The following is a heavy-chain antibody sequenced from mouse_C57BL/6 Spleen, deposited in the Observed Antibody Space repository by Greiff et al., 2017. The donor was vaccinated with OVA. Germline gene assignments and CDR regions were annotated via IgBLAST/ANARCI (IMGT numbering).Heavy chain of an antibody. Sequence: VHVKQSGPELVKPGASVKISCKASGYSFTGYYMNWVKQSPEKSLEWIGEINPSTGGTTYNQKFKAKATLTVDKSSSTAYMQLKSLTSEDSAVYYCARGGADYEAWFAYWGQGTLVTVSA. J-gene: IGHJ3*01. CDR1: GYSFTGYY. V-gene: IGHV1-42*01. CDR2: INPSTGGT. CDR3: ARGGADYEAWFAY. D-gene: IGHD2-4*01.